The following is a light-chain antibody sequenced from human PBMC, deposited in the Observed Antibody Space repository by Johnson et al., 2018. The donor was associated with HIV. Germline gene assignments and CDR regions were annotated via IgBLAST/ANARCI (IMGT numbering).Light chain of an antibody. CDR3: GTWDSSLRVGF. J-gene: IGLJ1*01. CDR1: SSNIGNNY. CDR2: DTN. Sequence: QSVLTQPPSVSAAPGQKVTISCSGSSSNIGNNYVSWYQQLPGTAPKLLIYDTNKRPSGIPDRFSGSKSGTSATLAITGLQPGDEADYYCGTWDSSLRVGFFGTGTKVTVL. V-gene: IGLV1-51*01.